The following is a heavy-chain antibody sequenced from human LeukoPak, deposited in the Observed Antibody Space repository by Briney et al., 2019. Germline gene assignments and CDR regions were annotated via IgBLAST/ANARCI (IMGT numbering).Heavy chain of an antibody. D-gene: IGHD3-16*01. J-gene: IGHJ4*02. CDR1: GFTFSTYS. CDR3: ARKGYELLYFDY. Sequence: GGSLRLSCAASGFTFSTYSMTWVRQAPGKELEWVSYISSGGGTVYYADSVKGRLTISRDNAKNSLYLQMNSLRAEDTAVYYCARKGYELLYFDYWGQGTLVTVSS. V-gene: IGHV3-48*01. CDR2: ISSGGGTV.